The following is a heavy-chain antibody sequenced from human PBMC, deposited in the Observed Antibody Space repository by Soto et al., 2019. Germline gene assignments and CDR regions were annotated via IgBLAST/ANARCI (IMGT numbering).Heavy chain of an antibody. CDR1: GGSINTFY. J-gene: IGHJ3*02. CDR3: ATYRKFFQI. V-gene: IGHV4-4*07. CDR2: IFSSGST. Sequence: PSETLSLTCTVSGGSINTFYWSWVRQPAGKGLEWIGRIFSSGSTSFNPSLESRVAMSVDTSKNHFSLNLSSVTAADTAVYYCATYRKFFQIWGQGTKVTVSS.